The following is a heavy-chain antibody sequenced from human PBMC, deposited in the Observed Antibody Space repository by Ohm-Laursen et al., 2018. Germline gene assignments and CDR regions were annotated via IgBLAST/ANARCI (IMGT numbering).Heavy chain of an antibody. V-gene: IGHV3-7*01. CDR2: IKQDGSAK. CDR1: GFTFSSYG. Sequence: SLRLSCAASGFTFSSYGMHWVRQAPGKGLEWVANIKQDGSAKYYVDSMKGRFTISRDNAKNSLYLQMNSLRAEDTAVYYCARESASLRDAFDIWGQGTMVTVSS. D-gene: IGHD3-16*01. CDR3: ARESASLRDAFDI. J-gene: IGHJ3*02.